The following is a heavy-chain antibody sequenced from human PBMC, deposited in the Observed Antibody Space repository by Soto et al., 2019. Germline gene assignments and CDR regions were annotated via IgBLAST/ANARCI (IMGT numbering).Heavy chain of an antibody. CDR1: GGPISSSNYY. CDR2: IFYSGTT. D-gene: IGHD3-10*01. V-gene: IGHV4-31*03. J-gene: IGHJ4*02. CDR3: ARTRGSSFFDY. Sequence: QVQLRESGPGLVEPSQTLSLTCHVSGGPISSSNYYLSWFRQRPGKGLEWIGYIFYSGTTYTYYNSSLKSRLFMSLDTSKNTLTLWMSAVTAAYTAVYYCARTRGSSFFDYWGQGTLVTVSS.